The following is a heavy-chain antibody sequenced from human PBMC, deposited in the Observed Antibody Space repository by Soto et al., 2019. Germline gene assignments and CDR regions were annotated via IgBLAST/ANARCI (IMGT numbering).Heavy chain of an antibody. CDR1: GGTFSRYG. Sequence: QVQLVQSGAEVKKPGSSVKVSCKAAGGTFSRYGISWVRQAPGQGLEWVGGIIPIFGTANYAQKFQGRVTITADESKSTAYMELSSLRSEDTAVYYCASQTGTTGNYYCGMDVWGQGTTVPVSS. V-gene: IGHV1-69*12. J-gene: IGHJ6*02. CDR2: IIPIFGTA. D-gene: IGHD1-1*01. CDR3: ASQTGTTGNYYCGMDV.